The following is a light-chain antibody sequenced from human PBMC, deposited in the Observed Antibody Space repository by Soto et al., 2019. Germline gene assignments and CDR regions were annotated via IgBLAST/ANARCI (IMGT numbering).Light chain of an antibody. CDR1: SSDVGAYNY. Sequence: QSALTQPASVSGPPGQSITISCTGTSSDVGAYNYVSWYQHHPGKAPRLVIYDVTTRPQGIXDRLHGYKSGNKAYLTIAGLLAEDEADYYCTSYNSTSTYVSGTGTKVTV. V-gene: IGLV2-14*01. J-gene: IGLJ1*01. CDR2: DVT. CDR3: TSYNSTSTYV.